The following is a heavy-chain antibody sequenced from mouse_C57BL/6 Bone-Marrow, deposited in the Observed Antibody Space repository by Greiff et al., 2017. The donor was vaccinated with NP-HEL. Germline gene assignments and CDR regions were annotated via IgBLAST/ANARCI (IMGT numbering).Heavy chain of an antibody. J-gene: IGHJ2*01. CDR1: GFTFSSYG. CDR2: ISSGGSYT. Sequence: EVMLVESGGDLVKPGGSLKLSCAASGFTFSSYGMSWVRQTPDKRLEWVATISSGGSYTYYPDSVKGRFTISRDNAKNTLYLQMSSLKSEDTAMYYCARPTVVAPFDYWGQGTTLTVSS. CDR3: ARPTVVAPFDY. D-gene: IGHD1-1*01. V-gene: IGHV5-6*02.